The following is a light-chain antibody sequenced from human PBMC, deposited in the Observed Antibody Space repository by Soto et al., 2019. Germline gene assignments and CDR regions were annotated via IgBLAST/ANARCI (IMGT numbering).Light chain of an antibody. CDR3: SSLTSTNTLA. Sequence: QSALTQPASVSGSPGQSITISCTGTSSDVGGYNYVSWYQQHPGKAPKLMIYEVSYRPPGVSNRFSGSKSGNTASLTISGLQAEDEAGYYCSSLTSTNTLAFGGGTKLTVL. CDR2: EVS. CDR1: SSDVGGYNY. J-gene: IGLJ2*01. V-gene: IGLV2-14*01.